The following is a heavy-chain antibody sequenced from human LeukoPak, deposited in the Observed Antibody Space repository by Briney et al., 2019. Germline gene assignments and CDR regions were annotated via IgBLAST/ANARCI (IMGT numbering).Heavy chain of an antibody. CDR2: ISSSGSAI. V-gene: IGHV3-48*03. J-gene: IGHJ4*02. D-gene: IGHD3-22*01. CDR3: AREKLSFFDSSGYFDH. Sequence: GGSLRLSCAASGFTFSSYEMNWVRQAPGKGLEWVSFISSSGSAIHYADSVRGRFIISRDNAKNSLFLQMSRLRAEDTAVYYCAREKLSFFDSSGYFDHWGQGTLVTVSS. CDR1: GFTFSSYE.